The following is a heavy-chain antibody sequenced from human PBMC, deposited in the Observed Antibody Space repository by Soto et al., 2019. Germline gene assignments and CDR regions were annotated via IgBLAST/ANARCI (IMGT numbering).Heavy chain of an antibody. CDR2: VYYTGST. CDR1: GGSIRGSH. D-gene: IGHD2-8*02. CDR3: ARCVAGPGGHIDY. J-gene: IGHJ4*02. V-gene: IGHV4-59*01. Sequence: PSENLSLPCSVSGGSIRGSHWSWTRQSTGEGVEWLGYVYYTGSTNYSPSRRTRVSISVDTSKNEFSLRLSSVTAADTAVYFCARCVAGPGGHIDYWGQGTQVTVYS.